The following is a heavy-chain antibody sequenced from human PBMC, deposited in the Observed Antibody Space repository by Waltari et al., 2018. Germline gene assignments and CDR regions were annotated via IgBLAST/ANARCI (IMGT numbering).Heavy chain of an antibody. CDR1: GRSFSGYY. D-gene: IGHD4-17*01. CDR2: INHSGST. Sequence: QVQLQQWGAGLLKPSETLSLTCAVYGRSFSGYYWSWIRQPPGKGLEWIGEINHSGSTNYNPSLKSRVTISVDTSKNQFSLKLSSVTAADTAVYYCASRLAVTTLYYFDYWGQGTLVTVSS. V-gene: IGHV4-34*01. CDR3: ASRLAVTTLYYFDY. J-gene: IGHJ4*02.